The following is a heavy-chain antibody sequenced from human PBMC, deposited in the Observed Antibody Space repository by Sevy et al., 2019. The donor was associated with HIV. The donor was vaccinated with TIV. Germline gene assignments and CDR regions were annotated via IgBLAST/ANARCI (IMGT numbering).Heavy chain of an antibody. CDR1: SGSVSSGNNY. V-gene: IGHV4-61*01. J-gene: IGHJ5*01. CDR2: IYYSGNT. CDR3: ARDPSEEGFSYGPFDS. Sequence: SETLSLTCIVSSGSVSSGNNYWSWIRQPPGKGLEWIGYIYYSGNTKYKPSLKSRVTISIDTSKNQFSLNLTSVTAADTAVYYCARDPSEEGFSYGPFDSWGQGILVTVSS. D-gene: IGHD5-18*01.